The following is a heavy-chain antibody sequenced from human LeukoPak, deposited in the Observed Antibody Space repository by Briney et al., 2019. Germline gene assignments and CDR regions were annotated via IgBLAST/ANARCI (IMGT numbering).Heavy chain of an antibody. Sequence: GGSLRLSCAASGFTFSSYGMHWVRQAPGKGLEWVAVIWYDGSNKYHADSVKGRFTISRDNSKNTLYLQMNSLRAEDTAVYYCATNFITSSGTDYWGQGTPVTVSS. D-gene: IGHD1-26*01. V-gene: IGHV3-33*01. CDR3: ATNFITSSGTDY. CDR2: IWYDGSNK. CDR1: GFTFSSYG. J-gene: IGHJ4*02.